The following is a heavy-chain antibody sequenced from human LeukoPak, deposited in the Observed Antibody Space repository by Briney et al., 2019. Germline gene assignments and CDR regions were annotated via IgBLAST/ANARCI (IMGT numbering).Heavy chain of an antibody. Sequence: GGSLRLSCAPSGFTFDDYAMHWVRQAPGKGLEWVSGISWNSGSIGYADSVKGRFTISRDNAKNSLYLQMNSLRAEDMALYYCAKSAIYCSGGSCLDYWGQGTLVTVSS. CDR2: ISWNSGSI. V-gene: IGHV3-9*03. CDR1: GFTFDDYA. D-gene: IGHD2-15*01. CDR3: AKSAIYCSGGSCLDY. J-gene: IGHJ4*02.